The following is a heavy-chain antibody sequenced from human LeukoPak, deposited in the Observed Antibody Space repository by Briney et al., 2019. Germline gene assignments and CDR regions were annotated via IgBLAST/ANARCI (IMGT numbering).Heavy chain of an antibody. CDR1: GFTFSSYT. CDR2: ISSRSSYI. CDR3: TTVYYDYVWGSYREVDY. J-gene: IGHJ4*02. V-gene: IGHV3-21*03. Sequence: PGGSLRLSCAASGFTFSSYTMNWVRQAPGKGLEWVSSISSRSSYIYDADSVKGRFTISRDNAKNSLYLQMNSLRAEDTAVYYCTTVYYDYVWGSYREVDYWGQGTLVTVSS. D-gene: IGHD3-16*02.